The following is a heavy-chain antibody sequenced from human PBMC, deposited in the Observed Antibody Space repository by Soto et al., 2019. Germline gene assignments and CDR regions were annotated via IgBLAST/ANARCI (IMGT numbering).Heavy chain of an antibody. D-gene: IGHD3-22*01. Sequence: SLRLSCAASGFTFSSYGMHWVRQAPGKGLEWVAVISYDGSNKYYADSVKGRFTISRDNSKNTLYLQMNSLRAEDTAVYYCAKDLSDSSGYYYYYGMDVWGQGTTVTVSS. CDR2: ISYDGSNK. J-gene: IGHJ6*02. CDR1: GFTFSSYG. CDR3: AKDLSDSSGYYYYYGMDV. V-gene: IGHV3-30*18.